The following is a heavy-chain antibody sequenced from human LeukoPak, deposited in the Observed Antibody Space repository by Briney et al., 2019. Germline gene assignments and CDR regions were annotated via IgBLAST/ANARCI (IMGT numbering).Heavy chain of an antibody. J-gene: IGHJ4*02. CDR1: GYTLTELS. CDR3: ARAKIYCSGGSCYPYYFDY. Sequence: ASVKVSCKVSGYTLTELSMHWVRQAPGKGLEWMGGFDPEDGETIYAQKFQGRVTMTRDTSISTAYMELSRLRSDDTAVYYCARAKIYCSGGSCYPYYFDYWGQGTLVTVSS. V-gene: IGHV1-24*01. CDR2: FDPEDGET. D-gene: IGHD2-15*01.